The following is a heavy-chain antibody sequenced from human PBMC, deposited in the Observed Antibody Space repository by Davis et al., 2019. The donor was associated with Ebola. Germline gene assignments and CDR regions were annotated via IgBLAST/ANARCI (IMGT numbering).Heavy chain of an antibody. Sequence: GGSLRLSCAASGFTFSSYEMNWVRQAPGKGLEWVSYISSSGSTIYYADSVKGRFTISRDNSKNSLYLQMNSLRTEDTALYYCAMGDYYDSSGYYYYYYGMDVWGQGTTVTVSS. CDR1: GFTFSSYE. V-gene: IGHV3-48*03. D-gene: IGHD3-22*01. J-gene: IGHJ6*02. CDR3: AMGDYYDSSGYYYYYYGMDV. CDR2: ISSSGSTI.